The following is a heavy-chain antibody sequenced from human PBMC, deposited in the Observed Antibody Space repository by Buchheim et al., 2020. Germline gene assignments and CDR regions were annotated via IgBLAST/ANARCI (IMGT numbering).Heavy chain of an antibody. CDR3: AKDNTPLGAACDY. J-gene: IGHJ4*02. D-gene: IGHD3-10*01. V-gene: IGHV3-30*18. CDR1: GFTFSSYG. Sequence: QVQLVESGGGVVQPGRSLRLSCAASGFTFSSYGMHWVRQAPGKGLEWVAVISYDGSNKYYADSVKGRFTISRDNSKNTLYLQMNSLRAEDTAVYYCAKDNTPLGAACDYWGQGTL. CDR2: ISYDGSNK.